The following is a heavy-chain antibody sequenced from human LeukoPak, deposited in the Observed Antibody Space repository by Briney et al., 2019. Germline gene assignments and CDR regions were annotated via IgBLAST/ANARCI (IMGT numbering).Heavy chain of an antibody. CDR1: GFTFSSYA. CDR2: ISSNGGST. V-gene: IGHV3-64*01. CDR3: AREIQQGTFDP. J-gene: IGHJ5*02. Sequence: GGSLRLSCAASGFTFSSYAMHWVRQAPGKGLEYVSAISSNGGSTYYANSVKGRFTISRDNSKNTLYLQMGSLRAEDMAVYYCAREIQQGTFDPWGQGTLVTVSS. D-gene: IGHD1-1*01.